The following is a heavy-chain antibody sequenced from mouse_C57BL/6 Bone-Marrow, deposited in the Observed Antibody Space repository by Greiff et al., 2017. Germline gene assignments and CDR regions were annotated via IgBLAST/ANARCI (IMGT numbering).Heavy chain of an antibody. Sequence: VQLQQSGPGLVKPSQTVFLTCTVTGISITTGNYRWSWIRQFPGNKLEWIGYIYYSGTITYNPSLTSRTTITRDTPKNQFFLEMNSLTAEDTATYYCARDRGDYDGYFGCWGQGTTLTVSS. CDR2: IYYSGTI. V-gene: IGHV3-5*01. CDR3: ARDRGDYDGYFGC. D-gene: IGHD2-4*01. J-gene: IGHJ2*01. CDR1: GISITTGNYR.